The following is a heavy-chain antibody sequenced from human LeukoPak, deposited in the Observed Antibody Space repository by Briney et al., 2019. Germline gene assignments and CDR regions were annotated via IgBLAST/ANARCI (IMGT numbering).Heavy chain of an antibody. CDR3: ARAGLRYQLLCDINY. CDR1: GFTFSSYT. J-gene: IGHJ4*02. Sequence: GRSLRLSCAASGFTFSSYTMHWVRQAPGKGLEWVGVILHDGSNKYYADSVKGRFTISRDNSKNTLYLQMNSLRAEDTAVYYCARAGLRYQLLCDINYWGQGTLVTVSS. V-gene: IGHV3-30*04. CDR2: ILHDGSNK. D-gene: IGHD2-2*01.